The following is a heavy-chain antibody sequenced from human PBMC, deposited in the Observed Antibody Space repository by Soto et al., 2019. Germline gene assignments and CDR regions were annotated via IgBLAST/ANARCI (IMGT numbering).Heavy chain of an antibody. CDR3: ARHSYDILTGYPPTYYDSYGMDV. Sequence: SVKVSCKASGGTFSSYTISWVRQAPGQGLEWMGRIIPILGIANYAQKFQGRVTITADKSTSTAYMELSSLRSEDTAVYYCARHSYDILTGYPPTYYDSYGMDVWGQRTTVTV. CDR1: GGTFSSYT. J-gene: IGHJ6*02. D-gene: IGHD3-9*01. CDR2: IIPILGIA. V-gene: IGHV1-69*02.